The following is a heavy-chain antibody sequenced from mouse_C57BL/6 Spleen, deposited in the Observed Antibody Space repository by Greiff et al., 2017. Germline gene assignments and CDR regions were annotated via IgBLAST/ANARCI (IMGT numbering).Heavy chain of an antibody. J-gene: IGHJ3*01. Sequence: VKLQESGAELVRPGTSVKVSCKASGYAFTNYLIEWVKQRPGQGLEWIGVINPGSGGTNYNEKFKGKATLTADKSSSTAYMQLSSLTSEDSAVYFCARRGAYEYDLRGFAYWGQGTLVTVSA. CDR3: ARRGAYEYDLRGFAY. CDR2: INPGSGGT. V-gene: IGHV1-54*01. D-gene: IGHD2-4*01. CDR1: GYAFTNYL.